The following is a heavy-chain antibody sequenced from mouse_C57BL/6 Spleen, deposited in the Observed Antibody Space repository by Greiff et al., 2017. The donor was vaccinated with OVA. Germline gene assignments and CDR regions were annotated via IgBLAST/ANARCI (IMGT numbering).Heavy chain of an antibody. CDR1: GFTFSSYA. CDR2: ISDGGSYT. Sequence: DVKLVESGGGLVKPGGSLKLSCAASGFTFSSYAMSWVRQTPEKRLEWVATISDGGSYTYYPDNVKGRFTISRDNAKNNLYLQMSHLKSEDTAMYYCAREDYYGSSYDLFDVWGTGTTVTVSS. CDR3: AREDYYGSSYDLFDV. V-gene: IGHV5-4*01. J-gene: IGHJ1*03. D-gene: IGHD1-1*01.